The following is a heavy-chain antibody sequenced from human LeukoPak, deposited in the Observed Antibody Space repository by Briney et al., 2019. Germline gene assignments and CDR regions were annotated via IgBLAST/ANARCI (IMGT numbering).Heavy chain of an antibody. CDR2: IYPGDSDT. Sequence: PGESLKISCKGSGYSFTSYWIGWVRQLPGKGLERMGIIYPGDSDTRYSPSFQGQVTISADKSISTAYLQWSSLKASHTAMYYCARRSIAAAVGDAFDIWGQGTMVTVSS. V-gene: IGHV5-51*01. D-gene: IGHD6-13*01. CDR1: GYSFTSYW. CDR3: ARRSIAAAVGDAFDI. J-gene: IGHJ3*02.